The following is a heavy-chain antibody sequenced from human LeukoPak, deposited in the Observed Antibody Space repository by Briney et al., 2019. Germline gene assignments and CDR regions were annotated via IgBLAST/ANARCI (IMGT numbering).Heavy chain of an antibody. D-gene: IGHD1-14*01. J-gene: IGHJ5*02. CDR1: GGSFSGYY. CDR3: ARAGGWFDP. CDR2: INHSGST. Sequence: PSETLSLTCAVYGGSFSGYYWSWIRQPPGKGLEWIGEINHSGSTNYNPSLKSRVTISVDKSKNQFSLKLSSVTAADTAVYYCARAGGWFDPWGQGTLVTVSS. V-gene: IGHV4-34*01.